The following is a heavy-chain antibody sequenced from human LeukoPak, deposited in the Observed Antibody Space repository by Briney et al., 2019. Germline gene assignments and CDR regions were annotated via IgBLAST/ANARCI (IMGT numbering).Heavy chain of an antibody. J-gene: IGHJ6*02. CDR1: GYTFTSYD. CDR2: MNPNSGNT. Sequence: ASVKVSCKASGYTFTSYDINWVRQATGQGLEWMGWMNPNSGNTGYAQKFQGRVTITADESTSTAYMELSSLRSEDTAVYYCARHYYDSSGYYTHYGMDVWGQGTTVTVSS. CDR3: ARHYYDSSGYYTHYGMDV. V-gene: IGHV1-8*01. D-gene: IGHD3-22*01.